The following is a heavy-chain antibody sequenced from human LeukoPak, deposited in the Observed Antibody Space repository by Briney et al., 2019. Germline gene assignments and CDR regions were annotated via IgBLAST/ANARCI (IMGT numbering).Heavy chain of an antibody. CDR1: GYIFTDYY. J-gene: IGHJ1*01. CDR3: ARALGVVTATIRAEYFQH. CDR2: IDPNSGGT. V-gene: IGHV1/OR15-1*04. Sequence: ASVKVSCKASGYIFTDYYMHWVRQAPGQELGWMGRIDPNSGGTNYAQKFQGRVTMTRDTSISTAYMELSSLRSEDTATYYCARALGVVTATIRAEYFQHWGQGTLVTVSS. D-gene: IGHD2-21*02.